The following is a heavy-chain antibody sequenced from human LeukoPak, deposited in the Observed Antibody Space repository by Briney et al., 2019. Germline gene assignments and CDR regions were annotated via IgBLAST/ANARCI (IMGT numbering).Heavy chain of an antibody. Sequence: GGSLRLSCAASGFTVSTTYMSWVRQAPGKGLEWVSVIYSGGSTYYADSVKGRFTISRDNSKNTLYLQMNSLRAEDTAVYYCAKDPEPKYYYDSSGYPNYWGQGTLVTVSS. J-gene: IGHJ4*02. V-gene: IGHV3-53*05. CDR1: GFTVSTTY. CDR3: AKDPEPKYYYDSSGYPNY. D-gene: IGHD3-22*01. CDR2: IYSGGST.